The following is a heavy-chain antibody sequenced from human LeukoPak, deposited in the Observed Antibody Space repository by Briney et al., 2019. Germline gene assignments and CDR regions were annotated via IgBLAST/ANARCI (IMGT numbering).Heavy chain of an antibody. V-gene: IGHV3-48*01. Sequence: GGSLRLSCAASGFTFSSYSMNWVRQAPGKGLEWVSYISSSSSIIYYADSVKGRFTISRENAKNSLYLQMNSLRAEDTAVYYCARDYCSGGSCYYYYYYYMDVWGKGTTVTVSS. D-gene: IGHD2-15*01. J-gene: IGHJ6*03. CDR3: ARDYCSGGSCYYYYYYYMDV. CDR1: GFTFSSYS. CDR2: ISSSSSII.